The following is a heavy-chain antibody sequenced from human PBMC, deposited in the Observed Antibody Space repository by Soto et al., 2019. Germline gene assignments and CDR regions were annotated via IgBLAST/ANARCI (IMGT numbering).Heavy chain of an antibody. CDR2: INPNSGGT. CDR1: GYTCTVYY. CDR3: AREGGYYDSSGYHNNGFAP. J-gene: IGHJ5*02. V-gene: IGHV1-2*02. D-gene: IGHD3-22*01. Sequence: ASVKVSCKASGYTCTVYYMHCVLQSPLQGLDWMGCINPNSGGTNYAQKFQGRVTMTRDTSISTAYMELSRLRSDDTAVYYCAREGGYYDSSGYHNNGFAPWGQGTLVTVSS.